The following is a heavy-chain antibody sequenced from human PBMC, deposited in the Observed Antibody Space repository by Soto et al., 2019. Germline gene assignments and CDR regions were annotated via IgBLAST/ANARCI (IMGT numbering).Heavy chain of an antibody. Sequence: PSQTLLLTCAISGDSVSSNSAVWNWIRQSPSRGLEWLGRTYYRSQWHYEYAVFVQSRISIDPDTSKNQFSLQLNSVTPEDTAVYYCVRLVGNSWLDHWGQGTLVTVSS. V-gene: IGHV6-1*01. CDR1: GDSVSSNSAV. CDR2: TYYRSQWHY. D-gene: IGHD3-9*01. J-gene: IGHJ4*02. CDR3: VRLVGNSWLDH.